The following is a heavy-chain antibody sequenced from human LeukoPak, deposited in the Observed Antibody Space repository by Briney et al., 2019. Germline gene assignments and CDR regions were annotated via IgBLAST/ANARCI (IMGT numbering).Heavy chain of an antibody. CDR1: GYTFTSYD. J-gene: IGHJ6*03. CDR2: MNPNSGNT. D-gene: IGHD3-3*01. Sequence: GASVKVSCKASGYTFTSYDINWVRQATGQGLERMGWMNPNSGNTGYAQKFQGRVTMTRNTAISTAYMELSSLRSEDTAVYYCARRPKYYDFWSGYYDYYYYYMDVWGKGTTVTVSS. CDR3: ARRPKYYDFWSGYYDYYYYYMDV. V-gene: IGHV1-8*01.